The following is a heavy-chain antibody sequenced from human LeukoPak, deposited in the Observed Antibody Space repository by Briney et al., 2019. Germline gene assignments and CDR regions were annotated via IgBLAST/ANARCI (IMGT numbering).Heavy chain of an antibody. D-gene: IGHD6-19*01. CDR3: ARDLGINTGWYGFDY. Sequence: PSETLSLTCNVSGGSINVDYYTDYWSWIRQPAGKGLEWIGRIHATEITTYNPLFRSRVTLTLDKSLNQVSLHLASVTAADTAVYYCARDLGINTGWYGFDYWGLGILVTVSS. CDR1: GGSINVDYYTDY. V-gene: IGHV4-4*07. J-gene: IGHJ4*02. CDR2: IHATEIT.